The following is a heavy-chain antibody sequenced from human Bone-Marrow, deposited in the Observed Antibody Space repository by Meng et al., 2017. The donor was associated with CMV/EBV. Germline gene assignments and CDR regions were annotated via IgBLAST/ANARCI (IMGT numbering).Heavy chain of an antibody. CDR3: ARGFWSGYYFLDP. V-gene: IGHV4-39*01. J-gene: IGHJ5*02. CDR2: VYYSGST. D-gene: IGHD3-3*01. CDR1: GGSISSDNHY. Sequence: GSLRLSCTVSGGSISSDNHYWGWIRQPPGKGLEWIGIVYYSGSTYYNPSLKSRVTISVDTSKNQFSLKLSSVTAADTAVYYCARGFWSGYYFLDPWGQGTLVTVSS.